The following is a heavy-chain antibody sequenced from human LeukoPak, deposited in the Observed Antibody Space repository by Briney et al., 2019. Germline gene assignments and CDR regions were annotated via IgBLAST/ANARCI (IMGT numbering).Heavy chain of an antibody. V-gene: IGHV1-46*01. D-gene: IGHD2-21*02. CDR2: INPSGGST. CDR1: GYTFTRYY. Sequence: ASVKVSCKASGYTFTRYYMHWVRQAPGQGLEWMGIINPSGGSTNYAQKFQGRVTMTRDTSTNTVYMELSSLRSEDTAVYYCARGKTTVYCGGDCYAFDYWGQGSLVTVSS. J-gene: IGHJ4*02. CDR3: ARGKTTVYCGGDCYAFDY.